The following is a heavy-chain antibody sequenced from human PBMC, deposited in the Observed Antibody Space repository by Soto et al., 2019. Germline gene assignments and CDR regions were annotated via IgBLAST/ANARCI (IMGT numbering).Heavy chain of an antibody. V-gene: IGHV3-9*01. D-gene: IGHD4-17*01. CDR3: VKERASEDYDDWYFDL. J-gene: IGHJ2*01. Sequence: GGSLRLSCAASGFTFDDYAMHWVRQAPGKGLEWVSGISGNGGSICYADSVKGRFTISRDNSKNTLYLQMSSLRAEDTAVYYCVKERASEDYDDWYFDLWGRGAPVTVSS. CDR2: ISGNGGSI. CDR1: GFTFDDYA.